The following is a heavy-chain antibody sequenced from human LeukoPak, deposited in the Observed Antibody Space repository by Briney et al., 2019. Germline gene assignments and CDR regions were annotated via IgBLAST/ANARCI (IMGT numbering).Heavy chain of an antibody. CDR2: ICTSGST. Sequence: PSETLSLTCTVSGGSISSGSYYWSWIRQPAGKGLEWIGRICTSGSTNCNPSLKSPVTISVDTSKNQFSLQLSSVTAADTAVYYCAREAPHYYDSSGYFELFDYWGQGTLVTVSS. D-gene: IGHD3-22*01. CDR1: GGSISSGSYY. J-gene: IGHJ4*02. CDR3: AREAPHYYDSSGYFELFDY. V-gene: IGHV4-61*02.